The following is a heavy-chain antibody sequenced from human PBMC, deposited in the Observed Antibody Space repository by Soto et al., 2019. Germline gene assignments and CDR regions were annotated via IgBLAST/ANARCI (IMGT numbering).Heavy chain of an antibody. CDR1: GYTFTSYG. Sequence: ASVKVSCKASGYTFTSYGISWVRQAPGQGLEWMGWISAYNGNTNYAQKLQGRVTMTTDTSTSTAYMELRSLRSDDTAVYDCARLRYNWNYHDYWGQGTLVTVSS. CDR3: ARLRYNWNYHDY. CDR2: ISAYNGNT. D-gene: IGHD1-20*01. V-gene: IGHV1-18*01. J-gene: IGHJ4*02.